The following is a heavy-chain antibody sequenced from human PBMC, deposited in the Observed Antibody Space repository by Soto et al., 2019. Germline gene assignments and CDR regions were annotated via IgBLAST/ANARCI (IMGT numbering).Heavy chain of an antibody. D-gene: IGHD4-17*01. V-gene: IGHV4-59*01. CDR3: ARAYGDYVFDY. Sequence: QVQLQESGPGLVKPSETLSLTCTVSGGSISSYYWSWIRQPPGKGLEWIGYIYYSGSTNYNPSLTSRVTIAVDPAKTQSSLKLSSVTAADTAVYYCARAYGDYVFDYWGQGTLVTVSS. J-gene: IGHJ4*02. CDR2: IYYSGST. CDR1: GGSISSYY.